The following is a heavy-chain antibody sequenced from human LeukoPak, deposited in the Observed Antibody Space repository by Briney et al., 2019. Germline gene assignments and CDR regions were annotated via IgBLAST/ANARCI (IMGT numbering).Heavy chain of an antibody. J-gene: IGHJ4*02. D-gene: IGHD6-13*01. Sequence: PGGSLRLSCAASGFTFSGSAMHWVRQASGKGLEWVGRIRSKANSYATAYAALVKGRFTISRDDSKNTAYLQMNSLKTEDTAVYYCTRRLYSSSSLLDYWGQGTLVTVSS. CDR2: IRSKANSYAT. V-gene: IGHV3-73*01. CDR3: TRRLYSSSSLLDY. CDR1: GFTFSGSA.